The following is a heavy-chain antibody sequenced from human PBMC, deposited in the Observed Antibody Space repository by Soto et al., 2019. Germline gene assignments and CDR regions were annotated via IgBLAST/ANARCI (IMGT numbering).Heavy chain of an antibody. D-gene: IGHD4-4*01. CDR2: ISYDGSYR. Sequence: LGGSLRLSCAASGFTFSNSAMVWVRQAPGKGLEWVALISYDGSYRYYADSVKGRFTISRDNSKNILYLQMNSLRADDTAVYYCARDPLYSNYFDYWGQGTLVTVSS. CDR1: GFTFSNSA. CDR3: ARDPLYSNYFDY. J-gene: IGHJ4*02. V-gene: IGHV3-30*03.